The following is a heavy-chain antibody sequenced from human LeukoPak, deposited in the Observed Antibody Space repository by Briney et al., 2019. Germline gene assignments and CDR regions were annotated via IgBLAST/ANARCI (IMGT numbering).Heavy chain of an antibody. Sequence: GGSLRLSCAASGFTFDNYNMNWVRQAPGKGLEWVSSISSGTNYIFEADSVMGRFTVTKDTALNSLSLQMNSLRADDTAVYYCARSAGGNYFDYWDQGTLVTVSS. D-gene: IGHD2-8*02. V-gene: IGHV3-21*01. CDR2: ISSGTNYI. J-gene: IGHJ4*02. CDR1: GFTFDNYN. CDR3: ARSAGGNYFDY.